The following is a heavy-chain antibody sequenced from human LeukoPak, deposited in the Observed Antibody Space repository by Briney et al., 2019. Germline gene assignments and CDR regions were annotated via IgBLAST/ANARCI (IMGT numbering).Heavy chain of an antibody. D-gene: IGHD5-12*01. Sequence: SETLSLTCTVSDGSVSSGSYYWTWIRQPAGKGLEWIGRIYTTGSTNYSPSLKSRVTISVDTSKNQFSLKLSSVTAADTAVYYCARRGYPVYYYYMDVWGKGTTVTISS. CDR3: ARRGYPVYYYYMDV. V-gene: IGHV4-61*02. CDR1: DGSVSSGSYY. J-gene: IGHJ6*03. CDR2: IYTTGST.